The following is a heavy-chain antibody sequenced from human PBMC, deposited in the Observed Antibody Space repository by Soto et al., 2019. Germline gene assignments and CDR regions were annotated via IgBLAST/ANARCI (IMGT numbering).Heavy chain of an antibody. J-gene: IGHJ4*02. CDR2: IHPTGGST. Sequence: ASVKVSCKASGYTFTSYYIHWVRQAPGQGLQWMGIIHPTGGSTTYAQEFQGRVTMTSDASTSTVSLKMNSLRAEDTAVYYCARQVYTVVTPIDYWGQGTLVTVSS. V-gene: IGHV1-46*01. CDR1: GYTFTSYY. D-gene: IGHD2-21*02. CDR3: ARQVYTVVTPIDY.